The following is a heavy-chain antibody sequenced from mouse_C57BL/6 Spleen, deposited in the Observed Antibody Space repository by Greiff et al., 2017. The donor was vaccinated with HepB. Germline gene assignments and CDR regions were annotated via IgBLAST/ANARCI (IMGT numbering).Heavy chain of an antibody. D-gene: IGHD1-1*01. CDR2: ISYDGSN. Sequence: DVKLVESGPGLVKPSQSLSLTCSVTGYSITSGYYWNWIRQFPGNKLEWMGYISYDGSNNYNPSLKNRISITRDTSKNQFFLKLNSVTTEDTATYYCARSYYYGSNQAWFAYWGQGTLVTVSA. V-gene: IGHV3-6*01. CDR1: GYSITSGYY. CDR3: ARSYYYGSNQAWFAY. J-gene: IGHJ3*01.